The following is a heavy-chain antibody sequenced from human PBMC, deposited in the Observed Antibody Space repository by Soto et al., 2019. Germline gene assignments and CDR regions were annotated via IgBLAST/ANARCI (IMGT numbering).Heavy chain of an antibody. CDR3: AKHTTDPYNLAY. D-gene: IGHD1-1*01. CDR1: GFSFSSYS. V-gene: IGHV3-21*02. CDR2: IGSSSTYI. J-gene: IGHJ4*02. Sequence: EVQLVESGGGLVKPGGSLRLSCAASGFSFSSYSMNWVRQAPGEGLEWVSSIGSSSTYIYYADSVKGRFTISRDNAKNSLSLPKNSPTAADTAADYRAKHTTDPYNLAYWGQGTLVTVSA.